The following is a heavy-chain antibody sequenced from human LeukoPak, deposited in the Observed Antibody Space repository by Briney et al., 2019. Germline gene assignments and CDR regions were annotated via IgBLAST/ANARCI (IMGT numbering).Heavy chain of an antibody. CDR2: IWYDGSNK. CDR3: ARDQLSGGDYAYYYYGMDV. J-gene: IGHJ6*02. D-gene: IGHD4-17*01. CDR1: GFTFSSYG. V-gene: IGHV3-33*01. Sequence: GSLRLSCAASGFTFSSYGMHWVRQAPGKGLEGVAVIWYDGSNKYYADSVKGRFTISRDNSKNTLYLQMNSLRAEDTAVYYCARDQLSGGDYAYYYYGMDVWGQGTTVTVSS.